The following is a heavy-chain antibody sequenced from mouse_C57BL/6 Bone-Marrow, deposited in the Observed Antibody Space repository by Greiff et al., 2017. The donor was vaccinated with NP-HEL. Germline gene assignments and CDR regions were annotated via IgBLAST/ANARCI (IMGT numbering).Heavy chain of an antibody. Sequence: EVQRVESGAELVRPGASVKLSCTASGFNIKDDYMHWVKQRPEQGLEWIGWIDPENGDTEYASKFQGKATIPADTSSNTAYLQLSSLTSEDTAVYYCTTKGISNIWYFDVWGTGTTVTVSS. CDR1: GFNIKDDY. D-gene: IGHD2-5*01. CDR3: TTKGISNIWYFDV. CDR2: IDPENGDT. J-gene: IGHJ1*03. V-gene: IGHV14-4*01.